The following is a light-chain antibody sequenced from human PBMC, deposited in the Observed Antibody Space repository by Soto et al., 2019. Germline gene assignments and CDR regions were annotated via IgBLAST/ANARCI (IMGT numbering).Light chain of an antibody. CDR2: DAS. CDR3: QQYDKLLRGLT. Sequence: DIQMTQSPSSLSASVGDRVTVTCQSSQAISNYLNWYQQKPGKATKLLIYDASNLETGVPSRFSGSGSGTDFTFTISSLQPEDIATYYCQQYDKLLRGLTFGGGTKVDI. V-gene: IGKV1-33*01. J-gene: IGKJ4*01. CDR1: QAISNY.